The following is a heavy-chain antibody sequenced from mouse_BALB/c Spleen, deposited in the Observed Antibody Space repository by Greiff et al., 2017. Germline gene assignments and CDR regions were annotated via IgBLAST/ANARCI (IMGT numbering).Heavy chain of an antibody. CDR1: EYEFPSHD. V-gene: IGHV5-2*01. CDR2: INSDGGST. CDR3: ARHEDDGYFPAWFAY. Sequence: DVHLVESGGGLVQPGESLKLSCESNEYEFPSHDMSWVRKTPEKRLELVAAINSDGGSTYYPDTMERRFIISRDNTKKTLYLQMSSLRSEDTALYYCARHEDDGYFPAWFAYWGQGTLVTVSA. D-gene: IGHD2-3*01. J-gene: IGHJ3*01.